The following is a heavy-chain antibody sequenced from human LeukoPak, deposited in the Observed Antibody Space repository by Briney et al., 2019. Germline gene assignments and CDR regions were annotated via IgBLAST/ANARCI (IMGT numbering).Heavy chain of an antibody. D-gene: IGHD3-9*01. CDR2: INAGNGNT. V-gene: IGHV1-3*01. J-gene: IGHJ6*04. CDR3: ARDGTYYDILTGWAHYYYYYGMDV. Sequence: TSVKGSCKASGYTFTSYAMHWVRQAPGQRLEWMGWINAGNGNTKYSQKFQGRVTITRDTSASTAYMELSSLRSEDTAVYYCARDGTYYDILTGWAHYYYYYGMDVWGKGTTVTVSS. CDR1: GYTFTSYA.